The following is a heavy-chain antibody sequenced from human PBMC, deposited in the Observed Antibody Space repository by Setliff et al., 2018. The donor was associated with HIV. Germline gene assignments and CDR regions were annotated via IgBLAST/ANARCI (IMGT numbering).Heavy chain of an antibody. CDR3: GKDSSYWSDG. V-gene: IGHV3-23*01. D-gene: IGHD2-2*01. CDR1: GFTFSRYA. J-gene: IGHJ5*02. CDR2: ISSTGGTT. Sequence: GGSLRLSCAVSGFTFSRYAMSWVRQAPGKGLEWVSGISSTGGTTYYADSVKGRFTISRDNSKNTLFLQVKSLTAEDTAIYYCGKDSSYWSDGWGQGTLVTVSS.